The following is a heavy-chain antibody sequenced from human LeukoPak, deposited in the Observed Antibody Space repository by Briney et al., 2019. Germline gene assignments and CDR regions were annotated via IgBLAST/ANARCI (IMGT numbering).Heavy chain of an antibody. J-gene: IGHJ3*02. Sequence: ASVKVSCKDSGGTFSSYAISWVRQAPGQGLEWMGRIIPILGIANYAQKFQGRVTITADKSTSTAYMELSSLRSEDTAVYYCASRYCSGGSCYSLGSDAFDIWGQGTMVTVSS. CDR2: IIPILGIA. D-gene: IGHD2-15*01. CDR1: GGTFSSYA. V-gene: IGHV1-69*04. CDR3: ASRYCSGGSCYSLGSDAFDI.